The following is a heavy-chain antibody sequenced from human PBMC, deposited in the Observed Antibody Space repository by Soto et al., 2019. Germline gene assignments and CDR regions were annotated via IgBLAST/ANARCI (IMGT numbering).Heavy chain of an antibody. J-gene: IGHJ6*02. V-gene: IGHV1-69*12. CDR2: IIPVFGTP. Sequence: QVQLVQSGAEVKKPGSSVKVSCKASGGSLSNYGISWVRQAPGQGLEWMGAIIPVFGTPNYAQKFQDRVTMTADESKTTVYLEVRRLTSEDTAVYYCTRGDATKIVVTTYYAMDVWGQGTTVTVSS. CDR1: GGSLSNYG. CDR3: TRGDATKIVVTTYYAMDV. D-gene: IGHD3-22*01.